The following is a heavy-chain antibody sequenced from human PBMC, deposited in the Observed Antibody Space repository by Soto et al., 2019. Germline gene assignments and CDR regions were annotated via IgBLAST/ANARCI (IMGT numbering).Heavy chain of an antibody. J-gene: IGHJ6*01. CDR1: GFTFTSYG. Sequence: GGALRLSCAASGFTFTSYGMHWVRQAPGKGLEWMALILHDGSAEYYADSVKGRFTISRDNSKNTLYLQMNSLRAEDTAVYYCARSRDGYSFYFYYGMDGWGQGTTVTVSS. CDR2: ILHDGSAE. V-gene: IGHV3-30*03. D-gene: IGHD4-4*01. CDR3: ARSRDGYSFYFYYGMDG.